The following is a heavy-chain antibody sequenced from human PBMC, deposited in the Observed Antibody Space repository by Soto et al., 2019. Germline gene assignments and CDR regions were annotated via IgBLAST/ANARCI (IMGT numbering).Heavy chain of an antibody. J-gene: IGHJ6*02. CDR1: GGSISTGTYN. CDR2: VYYRGGA. CDR3: ARGGTEHSSSHKYGFDV. Sequence: VHLQESGPGLVKSSQTLSLTCTVSGGSISTGTYNWTWIRQLPGKGLEWIGNVYYRGGAYYNPALQGRVTISLDTSKTQFSMKLKSVNAADTAVYYCARGGTEHSSSHKYGFDVWGQGPTVTVSS. D-gene: IGHD6-6*01. V-gene: IGHV4-31*03.